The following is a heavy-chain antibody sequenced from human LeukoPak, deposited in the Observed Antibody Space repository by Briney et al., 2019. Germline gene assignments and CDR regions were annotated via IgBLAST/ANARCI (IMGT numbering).Heavy chain of an antibody. CDR3: ARGLGLSDYFDY. Sequence: GGSLRLSCAASGFTFDDYDINWVRQAPGRGLEWVSHINWNGNTIGYADSMKGRFTISRDNAKNSLYLQMNSLRAEDTAVYYCARGLGLSDYFDYWGQGTLVTVSS. D-gene: IGHD3-16*02. V-gene: IGHV3-20*04. J-gene: IGHJ4*02. CDR1: GFTFDDYD. CDR2: INWNGNTI.